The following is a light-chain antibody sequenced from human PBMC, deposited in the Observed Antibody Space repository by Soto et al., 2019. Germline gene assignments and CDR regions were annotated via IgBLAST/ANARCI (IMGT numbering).Light chain of an antibody. Sequence: QSVLTLPASVSGSPGQSITISCTGTSSDVGGYNFVSWYQQHPGKAPKLMIYDVINRPSGVPNRFSGSKSGNTASLTISGLQAEDEADYYCNSCTSANTYVFGTGTKVTVL. CDR2: DVI. J-gene: IGLJ1*01. CDR1: SSDVGGYNF. CDR3: NSCTSANTYV. V-gene: IGLV2-14*03.